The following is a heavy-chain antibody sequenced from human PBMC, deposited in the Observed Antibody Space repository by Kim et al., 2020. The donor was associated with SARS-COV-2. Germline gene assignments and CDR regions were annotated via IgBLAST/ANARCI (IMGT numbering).Heavy chain of an antibody. J-gene: IGHJ4*02. V-gene: IGHV3-33*08. CDR2: IWLNGNNT. CDR1: GFTFSTYI. Sequence: GGSLRLSCAASGFTFSTYIMHWVRQAPGKGLDWVSVIWLNGNNTYYADSVKGRFTISRDNSRNTVYVHLNSLGAEDTALYFCARVTGSPCYDDFDYWGQGALVTVSS. D-gene: IGHD3-3*01. CDR3: ARVTGSPCYDDFDY.